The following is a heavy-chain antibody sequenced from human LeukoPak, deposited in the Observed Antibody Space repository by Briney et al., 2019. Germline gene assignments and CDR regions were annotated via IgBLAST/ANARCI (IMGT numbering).Heavy chain of an antibody. CDR1: GFTFSSHS. CDR2: ILPDGSEK. V-gene: IGHV3-7*01. J-gene: IGHJ4*02. Sequence: GGSLRLSCEASGFTFSSHSMSWVRQAPGEGLEWVANILPDGSEKYYLDSVKGRFTISRDNPTNSLYLQINSLRAEDTALYYCGRLARNAWYAVDYWGQGTLVTVSS. CDR3: GRLARNAWYAVDY. D-gene: IGHD6-19*01.